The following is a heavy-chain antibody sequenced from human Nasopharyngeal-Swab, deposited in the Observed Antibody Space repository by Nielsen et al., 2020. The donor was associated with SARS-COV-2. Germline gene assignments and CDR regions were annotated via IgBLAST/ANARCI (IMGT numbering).Heavy chain of an antibody. V-gene: IGHV3-21*01. CDR2: ISSSSSYI. CDR1: GFTFSSYS. CDR3: ARERLGELFVDY. Sequence: GESLKISCAASGFTFSSYSMNWVRQALGKGLEWVSSISSSSSYIYYADSVKGRFTISRDNAKNSLYLQMNSLRAEDTAVYYCARERLGELFVDYWGQGTLVTVSS. D-gene: IGHD3-16*01. J-gene: IGHJ4*02.